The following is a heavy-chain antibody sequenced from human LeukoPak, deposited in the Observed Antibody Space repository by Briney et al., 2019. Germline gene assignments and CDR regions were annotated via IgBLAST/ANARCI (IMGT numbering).Heavy chain of an antibody. Sequence: ASVKVSCKASGYTFTSYDINWVRQATGQGLEWMGWMNPNSGNTGYAQKFQGRVTMTRNTSISTAYMELSSLRSEDTAVYYCARAVRHYYASGSYYNNWFDPWGQGTLVTVSS. CDR1: GYTFTSYD. D-gene: IGHD3-10*01. J-gene: IGHJ5*02. CDR2: MNPNSGNT. CDR3: ARAVRHYYASGSYYNNWFDP. V-gene: IGHV1-8*01.